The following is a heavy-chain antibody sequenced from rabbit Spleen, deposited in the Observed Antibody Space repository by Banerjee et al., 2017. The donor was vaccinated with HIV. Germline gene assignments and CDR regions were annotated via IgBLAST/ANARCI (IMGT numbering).Heavy chain of an antibody. CDR2: INIVTGKS. Sequence: EQLEESGGGLVKPEGSLTLTCKASGVSLNDKDVMCWVRQAPGKGLEWIACINIVTGKSVYASWAKGRFIMSRTSSTTVTLQMTSLTAADTATYFCARACVADINRGYYYDYGMDLWGQGTLVTVS. V-gene: IGHV1S45*01. J-gene: IGHJ6*01. CDR3: ARACVADINRGYYYDYGMDL. CDR1: GVSLNDKDV. D-gene: IGHD1-1*01.